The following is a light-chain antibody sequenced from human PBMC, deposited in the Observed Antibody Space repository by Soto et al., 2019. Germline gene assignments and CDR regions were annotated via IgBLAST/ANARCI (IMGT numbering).Light chain of an antibody. V-gene: IGLV1-40*01. Sequence: QSVLTQPPSVSGAPGQRVTISCTGSSSNIGAGYDVHWYQQLPGTAPKLLIYGNSNRPSGVPDRFSGSKSGTSASLAITGLQAEDEADYYCQSYDSLSGPVFGGGTKLTVL. CDR3: QSYDSLSGPV. CDR2: GNS. J-gene: IGLJ3*02. CDR1: SSNIGAGYD.